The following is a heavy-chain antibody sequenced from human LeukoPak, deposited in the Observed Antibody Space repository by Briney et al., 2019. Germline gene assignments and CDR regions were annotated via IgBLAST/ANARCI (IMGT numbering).Heavy chain of an antibody. CDR2: IYSGGST. D-gene: IGHD5-18*01. Sequence: GGSLRLSCAASAFTVSSNYMTWVRQAPGKGLEWVSVIYSGGSTYYADSVKGRFTISRDNSKNTLFLQMNSLRAEDTAVYYCASSFFNGYSYGFDYWGQGTLVTVSS. CDR3: ASSFFNGYSYGFDY. CDR1: AFTVSSNY. V-gene: IGHV3-66*01. J-gene: IGHJ4*02.